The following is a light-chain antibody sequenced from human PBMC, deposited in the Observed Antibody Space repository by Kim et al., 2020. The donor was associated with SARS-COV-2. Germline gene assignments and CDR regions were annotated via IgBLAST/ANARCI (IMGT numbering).Light chain of an antibody. CDR3: QAWDSSTVV. V-gene: IGLV3-1*01. CDR2: QDS. Sequence: VTPGQTARITCSGDKVGDKYACWYQQKPGQSPVLVIYQDSKRPSGIPGRFSGSNSGNTATLTISGTQAMDEADYYCQAWDSSTVVFGGGTQLTVL. J-gene: IGLJ2*01. CDR1: KVGDKY.